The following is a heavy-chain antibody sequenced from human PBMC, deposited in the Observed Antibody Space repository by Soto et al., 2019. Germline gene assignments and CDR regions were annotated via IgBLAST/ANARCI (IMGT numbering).Heavy chain of an antibody. D-gene: IGHD3-22*01. J-gene: IGHJ4*02. CDR1: GFTVSSNY. V-gene: IGHV3-53*01. Sequence: DVQLVESGGGLIQPGGSLRLSCAASGFTVSSNYMSWVRQAAGKGLEWVAVIYAGSITFYADSVKGRFTISRDNSKNSLYLQMNSLRAEDTAVYYCARIPYYNSGTIFDYCGQGTLVTVSS. CDR3: ARIPYYNSGTIFDY. CDR2: IYAGSIT.